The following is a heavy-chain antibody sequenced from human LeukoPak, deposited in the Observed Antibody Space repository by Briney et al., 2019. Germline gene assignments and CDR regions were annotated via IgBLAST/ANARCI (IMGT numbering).Heavy chain of an antibody. V-gene: IGHV3-21*01. CDR1: GFNFGSYT. CDR3: VLSQANSITQFFDY. Sequence: PGGSLRLSCAASGFNFGSYTMHWVRQAPGKGLEWVSSISSRSTFIHYADSVKGRFTISRDNSKSSLLLLMNSLRAEDTAVYYCVLSQANSITQFFDYWGQGALVTVSS. D-gene: IGHD2/OR15-2a*01. J-gene: IGHJ4*02. CDR2: ISSRSTFI.